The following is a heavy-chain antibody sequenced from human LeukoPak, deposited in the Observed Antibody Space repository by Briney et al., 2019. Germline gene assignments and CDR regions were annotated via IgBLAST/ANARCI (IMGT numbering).Heavy chain of an antibody. CDR3: AKDGGPYALGYGAFDI. V-gene: IGHV3-30*18. D-gene: IGHD2-8*01. Sequence: QPGRSLRLSCAASGFTFSSYDMHWVRQAPGKGLEWVAVISYDGSNKYYADSVKGRFTISRDNSKNTLYLQMNSLRAEDTAVYYCAKDGGPYALGYGAFDIWGQGTMVTVSS. J-gene: IGHJ3*02. CDR2: ISYDGSNK. CDR1: GFTFSSYD.